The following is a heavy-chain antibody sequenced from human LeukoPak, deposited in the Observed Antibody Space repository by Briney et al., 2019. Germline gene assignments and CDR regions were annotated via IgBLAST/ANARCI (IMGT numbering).Heavy chain of an antibody. D-gene: IGHD4-17*01. V-gene: IGHV4-61*02. CDR1: GGSISSGSYY. CDR3: ARPVNYGDLQGFDY. Sequence: SQTLSLTCTVSGGSISSGSYYWSWIRQPAGKGLEWIGRIYTSGSTNYNPSLKSRVTISVDTSKNQFSLKLSSVTAADTAVYYCARPVNYGDLQGFDYWGQGTLVTVSS. CDR2: IYTSGST. J-gene: IGHJ4*02.